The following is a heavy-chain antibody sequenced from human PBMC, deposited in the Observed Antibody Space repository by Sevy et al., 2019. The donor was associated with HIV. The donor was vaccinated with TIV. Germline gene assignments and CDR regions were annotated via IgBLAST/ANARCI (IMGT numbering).Heavy chain of an antibody. J-gene: IGHJ4*02. CDR3: ANGPSPMITFGGVADY. CDR1: GFTFSSYG. CDR2: IRYDGSNK. Sequence: GGSLRLSCAASGFTFSSYGMHWVRQAPGKGLEWVAFIRYDGSNKYYADSVKGRFTVSRDNSKNTLYLKMNSLRAEDTVGYYCANGPSPMITFGGVADYWGQGTLVTVSS. V-gene: IGHV3-30*02. D-gene: IGHD3-16*01.